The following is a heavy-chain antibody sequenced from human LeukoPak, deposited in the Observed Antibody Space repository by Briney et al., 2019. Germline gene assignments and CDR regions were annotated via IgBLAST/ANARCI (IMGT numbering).Heavy chain of an antibody. CDR1: GGSFSGYY. CDR2: INHSGST. CDR3: ARETGYCSGGSCYSSWFDP. V-gene: IGHV4-34*01. D-gene: IGHD2-15*01. J-gene: IGHJ5*02. Sequence: SETLSLTCAVYGGSFSGYYWSWIRQPPGKGLEWIGEINHSGSTNYNPSLKSRVTISVDTSKNQFSLKQSSVTAADPAVYYCARETGYCSGGSCYSSWFDPWGQGTLVTVSS.